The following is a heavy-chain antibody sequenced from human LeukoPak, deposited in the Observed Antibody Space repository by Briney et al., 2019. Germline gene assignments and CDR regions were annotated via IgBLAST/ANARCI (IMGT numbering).Heavy chain of an antibody. D-gene: IGHD1-26*01. V-gene: IGHV3-30-3*01. CDR3: AREIIVGANSHRNWFDP. Sequence: GGSLRLSCAASGFTFSSYAMHWVRQAPGKGLEWVAVISYDGSNKYYADSVKGRFTISRDNSKNTLYLQMNSLRAEDTAVYYCAREIIVGANSHRNWFDPWGQVTLVTVSS. J-gene: IGHJ5*02. CDR2: ISYDGSNK. CDR1: GFTFSSYA.